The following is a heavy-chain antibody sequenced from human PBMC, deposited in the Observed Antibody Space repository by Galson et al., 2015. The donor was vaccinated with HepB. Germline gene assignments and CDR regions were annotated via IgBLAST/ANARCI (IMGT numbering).Heavy chain of an antibody. V-gene: IGHV3-49*03. J-gene: IGHJ3*02. CDR2: IRRNTYGGTT. Sequence: SLRLSCASSGFTFGDYAMSWFRQAPGKGLEWVGFIRRNTYGGTTDYAASVKGRFTISRDDSKSVAFLQMSSPKTEDTALYYCSRGRDSVNWDAFNIWGQGTMVTVSS. CDR1: GFTFGDYA. D-gene: IGHD2-21*01. CDR3: SRGRDSVNWDAFNI.